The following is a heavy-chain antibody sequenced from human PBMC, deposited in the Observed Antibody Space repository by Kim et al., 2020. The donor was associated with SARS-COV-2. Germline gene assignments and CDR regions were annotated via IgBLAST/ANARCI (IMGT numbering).Heavy chain of an antibody. CDR3: AREELWFGEHGNWFDP. D-gene: IGHD3-10*01. Sequence: SVQDRFTVSRDNSQNPLDLKMNSLRAEDTAVYYCAREELWFGEHGNWFDPWGQGTLVTVSS. J-gene: IGHJ5*02. V-gene: IGHV3-30*07.